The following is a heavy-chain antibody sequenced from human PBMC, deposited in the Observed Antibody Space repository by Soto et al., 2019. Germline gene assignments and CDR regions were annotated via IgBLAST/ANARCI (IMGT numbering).Heavy chain of an antibody. CDR2: ISWNSGSI. CDR3: AKGPPATSGWYYFDY. Sequence: SLRLSCAASGFTFDHYAMHWVRQAPGKGLEWVSGISWNSGSIGYADSVKGRFTISRDNVKNSLYLQMNSLRTEDTALYYCAKGPPATSGWYYFDYWGQGTLVTVSS. CDR1: GFTFDHYA. J-gene: IGHJ4*02. V-gene: IGHV3-9*01. D-gene: IGHD6-19*01.